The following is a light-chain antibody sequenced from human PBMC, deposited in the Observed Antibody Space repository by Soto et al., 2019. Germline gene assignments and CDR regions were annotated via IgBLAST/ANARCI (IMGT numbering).Light chain of an antibody. CDR1: SSGVGDYNY. J-gene: IGLJ1*01. CDR2: DVS. V-gene: IGLV2-11*01. Sequence: QSVLTQPRSVSGSPGQSVTISCTGSSSGVGDYNYVSWYQQHPGKVPKLMIYDVSKRPSGVPDRFSGSKSGNTASLTISGLQADDEADYYCCSYAGSITLYVFGTGTKVTV. CDR3: CSYAGSITLYV.